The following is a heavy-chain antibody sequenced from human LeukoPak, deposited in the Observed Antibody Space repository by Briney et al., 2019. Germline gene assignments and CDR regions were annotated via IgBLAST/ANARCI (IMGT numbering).Heavy chain of an antibody. CDR3: ARSHYSSYWDNGPHYYYYYMDV. CDR2: IIPMFGRT. CDR1: GGTFSSYA. V-gene: IGHV1-69*13. D-gene: IGHD6-6*01. J-gene: IGHJ6*03. Sequence: ASVKVSCKASGGTFSSYAIGGVRQAPGPGIEWMGGIIPMFGRTNYAQKFQGRVTITADESTSTAYMEPSSLRSEDTAVYFCARSHYSSYWDNGPHYYYYYMDVWGKGTTVTVSS.